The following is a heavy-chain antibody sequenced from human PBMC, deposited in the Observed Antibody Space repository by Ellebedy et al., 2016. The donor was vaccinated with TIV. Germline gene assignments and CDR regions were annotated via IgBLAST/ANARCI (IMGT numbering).Heavy chain of an antibody. CDR2: IKQDGSEK. Sequence: GESLKISXAASGFTFSSYWMSWVCQAPGKGLEWVANIKQDGSEKYYVDSVKGRFTISRDNAKNSLYLQMNSLRAEDTAVYYCARNPSSGDNWFNPWGQGTLVTVSS. J-gene: IGHJ5*02. V-gene: IGHV3-7*01. CDR3: ARNPSSGDNWFNP. D-gene: IGHD6-19*01. CDR1: GFTFSSYW.